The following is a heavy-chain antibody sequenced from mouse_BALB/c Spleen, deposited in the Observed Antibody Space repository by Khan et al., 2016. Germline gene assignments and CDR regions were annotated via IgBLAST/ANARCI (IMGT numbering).Heavy chain of an antibody. V-gene: IGHV1S136*01. CDR2: INPYNDGT. J-gene: IGHJ1*01. Sequence: VQLKQSGPELVKPGASVKMSCKASGYTFISYVMHWVKQKPGQGLEWIGYINPYNDGTKYNEKFKGKATLTSDKSSSTAYMELSSLTSEDSAVYYCARINYYVSSYYWYFDVWGAGTTVTVSS. CDR1: GYTFISYV. CDR3: ARINYYVSSYYWYFDV. D-gene: IGHD1-1*01.